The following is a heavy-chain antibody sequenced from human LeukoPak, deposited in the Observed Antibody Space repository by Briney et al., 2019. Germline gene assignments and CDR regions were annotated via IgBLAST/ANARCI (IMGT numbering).Heavy chain of an antibody. CDR2: ISGSGGST. D-gene: IGHD4-17*01. V-gene: IGHV3-23*01. CDR1: GFTFSSYA. J-gene: IGHJ4*02. CDR3: AKIFMTTVTTLSSFDY. Sequence: GGSLRLSCAASGFTFSSYAMSWVRQAPGKGLEWVSAISGSGGSTYYADSVKGRFTISRDNSKNTLYLQMNSLRAEDTAVYYCAKIFMTTVTTLSSFDYWGQGTLVTVSS.